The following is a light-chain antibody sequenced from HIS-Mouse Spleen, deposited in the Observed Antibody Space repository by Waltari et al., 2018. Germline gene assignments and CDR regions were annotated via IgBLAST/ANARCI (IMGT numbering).Light chain of an antibody. CDR3: QVWDSSSDHYV. J-gene: IGLJ1*01. V-gene: IGLV3-21*03. CDR2: DDS. Sequence: SYVLTQPPSVSVAPGKTARITCGGNNIGSKSVHWYQQKPGQAPVLVVYDDSDRPSGLPERFSGSNPGNTATLTISRVEAGDEADYYCQVWDSSSDHYVFGTGTKVTVL. CDR1: NIGSKS.